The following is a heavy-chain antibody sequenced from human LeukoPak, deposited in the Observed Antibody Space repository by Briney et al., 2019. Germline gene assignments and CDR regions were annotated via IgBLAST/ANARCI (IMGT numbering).Heavy chain of an antibody. D-gene: IGHD4-17*01. J-gene: IGHJ4*02. CDR1: GFIFNKYG. V-gene: IGHV3-30*02. Sequence: PGGSLRLSCAASGFIFNKYGMDWVRLAPGRGLEWVTFIHSAGRDKFYADSVKGRFTISRDNSKNTLYLQMNGLRAEDTAVYYCARENGDFDYWGQGTLVTVSS. CDR3: ARENGDFDY. CDR2: IHSAGRDK.